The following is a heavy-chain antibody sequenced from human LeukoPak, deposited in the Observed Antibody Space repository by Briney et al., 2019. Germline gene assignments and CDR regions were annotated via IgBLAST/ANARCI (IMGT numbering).Heavy chain of an antibody. CDR3: ARAGTTLLLDY. CDR2: ISAHNGKT. J-gene: IGHJ4*02. V-gene: IGHV1-18*01. CDR1: GYTFTSYG. Sequence: GVSVKVSCKASGYTFTSYGIIWVRQAPGQGLQWMGWISAHNGKTNYAQNLQGRVTMTTDTSTNTVYLELRSLTSDDTAVYYCARAGTTLLLDYWGQGTLVTVSS. D-gene: IGHD4-11*01.